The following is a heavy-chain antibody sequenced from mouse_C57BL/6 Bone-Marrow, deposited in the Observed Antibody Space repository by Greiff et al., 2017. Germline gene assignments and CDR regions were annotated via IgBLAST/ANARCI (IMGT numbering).Heavy chain of an antibody. V-gene: IGHV1-18*01. CDR3: AREGFITSVVGDYYAMDY. D-gene: IGHD1-1*01. Sequence: VQLQQSGPELVKPGASVKIPCTASGYTFTDYNMAWVKQSHGKSLEWIGDINPDNGGTIYNQKFKGKATLTVDKSSSTAYMELRSLTSEDTGVYYCAREGFITSVVGDYYAMDYWGQGTSVTVSS. J-gene: IGHJ4*01. CDR1: GYTFTDYN. CDR2: INPDNGGT.